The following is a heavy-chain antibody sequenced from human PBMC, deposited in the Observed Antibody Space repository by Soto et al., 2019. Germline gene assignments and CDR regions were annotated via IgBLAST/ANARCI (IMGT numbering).Heavy chain of an antibody. J-gene: IGHJ4*02. D-gene: IGHD6-6*01. CDR1: GFTFSSYA. V-gene: IGHV3-23*01. Sequence: EVQLLESGGGLVQPGGSLRLSCAASGFTFSSYAMSWVRQAPGKGLEWVSAVSGSGGSTYYADSVKGRFTISRDNSKNTLYLQMNCLKAEDTAVYYCAKYKADVNIVPRPDYWGQGTLVTVSS. CDR3: AKYKADVNIVPRPDY. CDR2: VSGSGGST.